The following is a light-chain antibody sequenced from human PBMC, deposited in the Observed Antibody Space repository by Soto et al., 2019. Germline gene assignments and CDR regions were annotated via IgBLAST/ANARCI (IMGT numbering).Light chain of an antibody. CDR3: QQYGSSPFT. J-gene: IGKJ3*01. CDR2: GAS. Sequence: DIVLTQSPGALSLAPGERATLSSRASQPVSSNNLAWYQQKRGQSPRLLIYGASSRAAAIPDRFRGSGSGTDFTLIISSLAPEDFAVYYCQQYGSSPFTFGPGTAVDIK. V-gene: IGKV3-20*01. CDR1: QPVSSNN.